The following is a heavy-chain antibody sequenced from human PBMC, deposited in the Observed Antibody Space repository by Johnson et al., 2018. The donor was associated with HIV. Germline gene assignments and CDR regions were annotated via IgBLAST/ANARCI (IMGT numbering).Heavy chain of an antibody. D-gene: IGHD3-3*01. CDR1: GITFRSYA. Sequence: QVQLVESGGGVVQPGRSLRLSCAASGITFRSYAMHWVRQAPGKGLEWVALISYDGSNKYYADSVKGRFTISRDNSKNTLYVQMISLRAEDTAVYYCAKERSTYYNFWSGSAGNDAFDIWGQGTMVTVSS. J-gene: IGHJ3*02. CDR3: AKERSTYYNFWSGSAGNDAFDI. CDR2: ISYDGSNK. V-gene: IGHV3-30*18.